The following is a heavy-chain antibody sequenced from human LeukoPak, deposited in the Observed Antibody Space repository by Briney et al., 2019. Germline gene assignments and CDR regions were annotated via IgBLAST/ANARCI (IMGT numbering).Heavy chain of an antibody. CDR2: ISWNSGSI. Sequence: PGGSLRLSCAASGFTFDDYAVHWVRQAPGKGLEWVSGISWNSGSIGYADSVKGRFTISRDNAKNSLYLQMNSLRAEDTALYYCAKGYSSGWYLDAFDIWGQGTMVTVSS. V-gene: IGHV3-9*01. CDR1: GFTFDDYA. D-gene: IGHD6-19*01. CDR3: AKGYSSGWYLDAFDI. J-gene: IGHJ3*02.